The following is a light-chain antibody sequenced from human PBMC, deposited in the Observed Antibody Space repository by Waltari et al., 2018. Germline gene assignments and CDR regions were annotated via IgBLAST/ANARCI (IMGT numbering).Light chain of an antibody. CDR2: DGS. Sequence: QSALTQPASVPGSPGQSITISCTGTSSGVGPNYSVSWYQHHPGKAPKRNIYDGSKRPSGISNRFSGFRAGNMASLTISGLQAEDEADYYCCSYATYSPVLLGGGTKLTVL. CDR1: SSGVGPNYS. J-gene: IGLJ2*01. CDR3: CSYATYSPVL. V-gene: IGLV2-23*01.